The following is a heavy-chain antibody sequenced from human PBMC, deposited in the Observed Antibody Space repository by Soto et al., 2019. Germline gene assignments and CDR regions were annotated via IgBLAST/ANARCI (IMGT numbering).Heavy chain of an antibody. CDR3: VRMNADSYQFYYAMDV. V-gene: IGHV2-26*01. D-gene: IGHD4-17*01. Sequence: SGPTLVNPTETLTLTCTVSGFSLSSCRMGVSWIRQPPGKALEWLAHIFSDNERSYSTSMQGRLTISKDPSGSQVVLSMTNLDPVDTGTYYCVRMNADSYQFYYAMDVWGQGTTVTVSS. CDR2: IFSDNER. CDR1: GFSLSSCRMG. J-gene: IGHJ6*02.